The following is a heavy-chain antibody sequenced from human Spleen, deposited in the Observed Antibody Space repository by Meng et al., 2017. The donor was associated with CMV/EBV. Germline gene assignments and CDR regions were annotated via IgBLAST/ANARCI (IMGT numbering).Heavy chain of an antibody. D-gene: IGHD3-22*01. CDR2: IIPIIGIA. Sequence: SVKVSCKASGDTFSSYTISWVRQAPGQGLEWMGRIIPIIGIANYAQKFQGRDTITADKSTSTAYMELSSLRSEDTAVYYCARFSGSSHYYDSSGHDYWGQGTLVTVSS. CDR1: GDTFSSYT. V-gene: IGHV1-69*02. J-gene: IGHJ4*02. CDR3: ARFSGSSHYYDSSGHDY.